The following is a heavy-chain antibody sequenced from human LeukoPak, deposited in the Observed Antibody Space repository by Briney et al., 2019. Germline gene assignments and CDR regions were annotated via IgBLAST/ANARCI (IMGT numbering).Heavy chain of an antibody. Sequence: GGSLRLSCAASGFSFSSYGMHWVRQAPGKGLEWVASINPDGNKKYSADSVKGRFTISRDNAENSLYLQMNSLRAEDTAVYYCARELTGYDVRYFDYWGQGTLVTVSS. D-gene: IGHD3-9*01. V-gene: IGHV3-7*03. CDR1: GFSFSSYG. J-gene: IGHJ4*02. CDR2: INPDGNKK. CDR3: ARELTGYDVRYFDY.